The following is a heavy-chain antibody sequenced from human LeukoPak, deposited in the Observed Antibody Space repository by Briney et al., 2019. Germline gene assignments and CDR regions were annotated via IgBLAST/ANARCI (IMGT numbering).Heavy chain of an antibody. CDR1: GFTFSSYS. CDR2: ISSTGSTI. CDR3: VRDGGFPGTTGTFEI. J-gene: IGHJ3*02. Sequence: GGSLRLSCAASGFTFSSYSMNWVRQAPEKGLEWVSYISSTGSTIYYADSVKGRFSISRDNAIDSLYLEMNSLRVEDTAVYYCVRDGGFPGTTGTFEIWGQGTMVTVSS. D-gene: IGHD1-7*01. V-gene: IGHV3-48*04.